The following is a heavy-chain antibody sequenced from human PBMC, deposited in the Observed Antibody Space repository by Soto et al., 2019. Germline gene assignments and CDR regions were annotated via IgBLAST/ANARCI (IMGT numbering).Heavy chain of an antibody. CDR2: IIYDGTNK. CDR1: GFTFSTYG. CDR3: AKRKVQNYDFWSGYYFDY. D-gene: IGHD3-3*01. Sequence: QVQLVESGGDVVQPGRSLRLSCTASGFTFSTYGMHWVRQAPGKGLEWVAGIIYDGTNKYYADSVKGRFTISRDNSKQTLYLQMSSLRTEDTAVYYCAKRKVQNYDFWSGYYFDYWGQGTRVTVSS. V-gene: IGHV3-30*19. J-gene: IGHJ4*02.